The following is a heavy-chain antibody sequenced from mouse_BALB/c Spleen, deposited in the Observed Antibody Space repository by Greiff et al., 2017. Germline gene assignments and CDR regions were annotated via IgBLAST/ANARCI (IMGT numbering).Heavy chain of an antibody. V-gene: IGHV7-3*02. CDR3: ARDLRSYAMDY. CDR2: IRNKANGYTT. Sequence: EVKVVESGGGLVQPGGSLRLSCETSGFTFTDYYMSWVRQPPGKALEWLGFIRNKANGYTTEYSASVKGRFTISRDNSQSILYLQMNTLRAEDSATYYCARDLRSYAMDYWGQGTSVTVSS. CDR1: GFTFTDYY. D-gene: IGHD1-1*01. J-gene: IGHJ4*01.